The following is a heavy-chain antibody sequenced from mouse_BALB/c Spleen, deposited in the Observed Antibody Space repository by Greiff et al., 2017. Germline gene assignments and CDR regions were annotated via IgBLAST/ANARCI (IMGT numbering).Heavy chain of an antibody. J-gene: IGHJ3*01. CDR2: IYPYNGGT. Sequence: VQLQQSGPELVKPGASVKISCKASGYTFTDYNMHWVKQSHGKSLEWIGYIYPYNGGTGYNQKFKSKATLTVDNSSSTAYMELRSLTSEDSAVYYCAREMITTRWFAYWGQGTLVTVSA. V-gene: IGHV1S29*02. D-gene: IGHD2-4*01. CDR1: GYTFTDYN. CDR3: AREMITTRWFAY.